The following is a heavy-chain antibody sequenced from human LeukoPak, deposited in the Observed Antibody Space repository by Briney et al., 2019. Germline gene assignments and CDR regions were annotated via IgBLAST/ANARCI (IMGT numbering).Heavy chain of an antibody. D-gene: IGHD3-10*01. V-gene: IGHV4-39*07. CDR1: GGSISSSSYY. Sequence: SETLSLTCTVSGGSISSSSYYWGWIRQPPGKGLEWIGSIYYSGSTYYNPSLKSRVTISVDTSKNQFSLKLSSVTAADTAVYYCARAHYYGSGSYSYYFGYWGQGTLVTVSS. J-gene: IGHJ4*02. CDR3: ARAHYYGSGSYSYYFGY. CDR2: IYYSGST.